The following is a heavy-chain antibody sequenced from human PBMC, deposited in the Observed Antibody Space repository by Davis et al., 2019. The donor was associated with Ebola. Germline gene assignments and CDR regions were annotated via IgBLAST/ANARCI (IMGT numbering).Heavy chain of an antibody. J-gene: IGHJ5*02. V-gene: IGHV3-30-3*01. Sequence: GGSLRLSCAASGFTFSSYAMHWVRQAPGKGLEWVAVISYDGSNKYYADSVKGRFTISRDNSKNTLCLQMNSLRAEDTAVYYCARELYYYDSSPGWFDPWGQGTLVTVSS. CDR2: ISYDGSNK. CDR1: GFTFSSYA. D-gene: IGHD3-22*01. CDR3: ARELYYYDSSPGWFDP.